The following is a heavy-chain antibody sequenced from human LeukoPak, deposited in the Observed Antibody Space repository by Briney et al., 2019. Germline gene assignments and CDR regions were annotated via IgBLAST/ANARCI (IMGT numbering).Heavy chain of an antibody. D-gene: IGHD6-19*01. Sequence: PSETLSLTCAVSGGSISSGGYSWSWIRQPPGKGLEWIGYIYHSGSTYYNPSLKSRVTISVDRSKNQFSLKLSSVTAADTAVYYCARSALTSVAGTDYWGQGTLVTVSS. V-gene: IGHV4-30-2*01. CDR2: IYHSGST. CDR1: GGSISSGGYS. J-gene: IGHJ4*02. CDR3: ARSALTSVAGTDY.